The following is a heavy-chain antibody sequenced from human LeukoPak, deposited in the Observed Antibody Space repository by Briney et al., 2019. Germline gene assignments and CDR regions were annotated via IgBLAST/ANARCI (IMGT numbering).Heavy chain of an antibody. J-gene: IGHJ6*02. D-gene: IGHD3-3*01. CDR1: GFTFSSYW. CDR3: ARDDFWSGFNPYYYGMDV. Sequence: QPGGSLRLSCAASGFTFSSYWMSWVRQAPGKGLEWVANIKQDGSEKYYVDSVKGRFTISRDNAKNSLYLQMNSLRAEDTAVYYCARDDFWSGFNPYYYGMDVWGQGTTVTVS. CDR2: IKQDGSEK. V-gene: IGHV3-7*01.